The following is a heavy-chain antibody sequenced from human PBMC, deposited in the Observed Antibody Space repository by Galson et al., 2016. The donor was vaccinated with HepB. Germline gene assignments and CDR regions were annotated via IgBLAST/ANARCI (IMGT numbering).Heavy chain of an antibody. CDR3: AREGDDRSGFALDT. CDR2: INPTGGST. V-gene: IGHV1-46*01. D-gene: IGHD3-22*01. Sequence: SVKVSCKASGYTFINYFIHWVRQAPGQGLQWMGKINPTGGSTTFAPEFLGRVTLTRDTSTGTVFMDLSSLRADDTAVYYCAREGDDRSGFALDTWGQGTLVTVSS. J-gene: IGHJ5*02. CDR1: GYTFINYF.